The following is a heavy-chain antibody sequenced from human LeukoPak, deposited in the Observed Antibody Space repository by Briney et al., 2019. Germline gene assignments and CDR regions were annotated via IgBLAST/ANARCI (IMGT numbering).Heavy chain of an antibody. CDR3: ARDYFDN. Sequence: ASVKVSCKASGYTFTIYFMHWARQAPGQGLEWIGIINPSGGSTNYAQNFQGRVTMTRDTSTSTVYMELSSLRSEDTAVYYCARDYFDNWGQGTLVTVSS. V-gene: IGHV1-46*01. CDR1: GYTFTIYF. CDR2: INPSGGST. J-gene: IGHJ4*02.